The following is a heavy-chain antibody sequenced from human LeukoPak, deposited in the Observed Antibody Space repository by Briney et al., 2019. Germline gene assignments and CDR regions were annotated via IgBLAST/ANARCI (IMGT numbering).Heavy chain of an antibody. Sequence: GESLKXSXXXSGYSXTNXXXXXXXQMPGXXXXXMGIVXXGXSDTRYXXSXXGXXTXXADXSINTAYLQWSSLKASDTAMYYCARRVDSYWFFDYWGQGTLVTVSS. J-gene: IGHJ4*02. CDR1: GYSXTNXX. CDR2: VXXGXSDT. D-gene: IGHD1-26*01. V-gene: IGHV5-51*01. CDR3: ARRVDSYWFFDY.